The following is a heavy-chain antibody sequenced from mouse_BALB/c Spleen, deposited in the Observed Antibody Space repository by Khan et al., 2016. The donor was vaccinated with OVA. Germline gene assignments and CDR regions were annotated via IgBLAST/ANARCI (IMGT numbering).Heavy chain of an antibody. CDR1: GYTFTDYY. Sequence: QVQLKQSGAELARPGASVKLSCKASGYTFTDYYINWVKQRTGQGLEWIGEISPGSGDTYYNEKFKGKATLTADKSSRTVYRQLSGLTAEASAVYFCARRNYFGYTFAYWGQGTLVTVSA. V-gene: IGHV1-77*01. CDR3: ARRNYFGYTFAY. D-gene: IGHD1-2*01. J-gene: IGHJ3*01. CDR2: ISPGSGDT.